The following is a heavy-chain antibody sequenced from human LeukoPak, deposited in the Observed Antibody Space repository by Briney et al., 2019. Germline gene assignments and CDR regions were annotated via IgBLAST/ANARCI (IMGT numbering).Heavy chain of an antibody. CDR1: GYIFTSNY. J-gene: IGHJ3*02. V-gene: IGHV1-2*02. CDR2: INPNSGGT. D-gene: IGHD3-22*01. CDR3: ARGDYGHYDSSDYYYSPSDT. Sequence: GASVKVSCKTSGYIFTSNYIYWVRQAPGQGLEWMGWINPNSGGTNYAQKFQGRVTVTRDMSISTAYMELSRLTSDDTAVYHCARGDYGHYDSSDYYYSPSDTWGQGTMVTVSS.